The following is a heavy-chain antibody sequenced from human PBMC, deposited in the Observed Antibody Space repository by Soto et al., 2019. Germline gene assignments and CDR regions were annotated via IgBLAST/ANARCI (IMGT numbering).Heavy chain of an antibody. Sequence: QLQLQESGPGLVKPSESLSLTCTVSGGSISSSSYYWGWIRQPPGKGLEWIGSIYYSGSTYYNPSLKSRVTISVDTSKNQLSLKLSSLTAADTAVYYCARPSPYSSSSGEGITWGQGTLVTVSS. CDR3: ARPSPYSSSSGEGIT. D-gene: IGHD6-6*01. CDR2: IYYSGST. V-gene: IGHV4-39*01. CDR1: GGSISSSSYY. J-gene: IGHJ5*02.